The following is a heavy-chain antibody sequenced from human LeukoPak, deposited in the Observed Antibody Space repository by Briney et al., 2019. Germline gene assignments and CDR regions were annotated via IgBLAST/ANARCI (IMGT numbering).Heavy chain of an antibody. V-gene: IGHV4-38-2*01. CDR2: IYHSGST. J-gene: IGHJ4*02. Sequence: SETLSLTCAVSGYSISSGYYWGWIRQPPGKGLGWIGSIYHSGSTYYNPSLKSRVTISVDTSKNQFSLKLRSVTAADTAVYYCAEVERRHYWGQGTLVTVSS. CDR3: AEVERRHY. CDR1: GYSISSGYY. D-gene: IGHD1-1*01.